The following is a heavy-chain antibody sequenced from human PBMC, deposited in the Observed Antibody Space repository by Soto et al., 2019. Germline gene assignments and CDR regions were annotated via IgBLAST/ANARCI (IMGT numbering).Heavy chain of an antibody. Sequence: SETLSLTCTVSGGSITSYYWSWIRQPPGKGLEWIGNIYYSGSTNYNPSLKSRVTISVDTSKNQFSLNLNSVTAADTAVYYCARGDWRFYFDYWGQGTLVTVSS. V-gene: IGHV4-59*01. J-gene: IGHJ4*02. CDR3: ARGDWRFYFDY. CDR1: GGSITSYY. CDR2: IYYSGST. D-gene: IGHD2-21*01.